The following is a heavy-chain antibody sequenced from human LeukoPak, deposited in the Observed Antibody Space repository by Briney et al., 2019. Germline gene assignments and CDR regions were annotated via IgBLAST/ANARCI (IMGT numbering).Heavy chain of an antibody. CDR2: ISSSSSYI. CDR3: ARVGYCSSTSCS. V-gene: IGHV3-21*01. Sequence: GESLRLSCAASGFTFSSYSMNWVRQAPGKGLEWVSSISSSSSYIYYADSVKGRFTISRDNAKNSLYLQMNSLRAEDTAVYYCARVGYCSSTSCSWGQGTLVTVSS. CDR1: GFTFSSYS. J-gene: IGHJ5*02. D-gene: IGHD2-2*03.